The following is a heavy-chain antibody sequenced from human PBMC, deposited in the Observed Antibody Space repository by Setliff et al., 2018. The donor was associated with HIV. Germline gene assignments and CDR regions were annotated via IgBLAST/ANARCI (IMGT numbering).Heavy chain of an antibody. CDR3: ARLRTRVPPAIFEY. V-gene: IGHV4-4*02. CDR1: GGSISSSNW. CDR2: IYHSGST. J-gene: IGHJ4*02. D-gene: IGHD2-2*01. Sequence: SETLSLTCAVSGGSISSSNWWSWVRQPPGKGLEWIGEIYHSGSTNYNTSLKNRVTISVDMSKNQFSLRLSSVTAADTALYYCARLRTRVPPAIFEYWGQGTRVTVSS.